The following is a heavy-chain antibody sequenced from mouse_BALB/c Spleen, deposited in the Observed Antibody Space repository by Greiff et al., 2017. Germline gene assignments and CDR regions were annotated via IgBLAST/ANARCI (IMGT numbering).Heavy chain of an antibody. CDR1: GYTFTSYV. D-gene: IGHD2-2*01. CDR3: ARSGYDRDFDY. Sequence: VQLKESGPELVKPGASVKMSCKASGYTFTSYVMHWVKQKPGQGLEWIGYINPYNDGTKYNEKFKGKATLTSDKSSSTAYMELSSLTSEDSAVYYCARSGYDRDFDYWGQGTTLTVSS. J-gene: IGHJ2*01. CDR2: INPYNDGT. V-gene: IGHV1-14*01.